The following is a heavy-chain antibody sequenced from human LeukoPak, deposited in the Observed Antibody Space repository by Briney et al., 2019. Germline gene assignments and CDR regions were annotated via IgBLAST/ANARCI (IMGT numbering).Heavy chain of an antibody. CDR3: ARGSVKAAGNFQH. Sequence: GASVNVSCKASGGTFSSYAISWVRQAPGQGLEWMGGIIPIFGTANYAQKFQGRVTITADESTSTAYMELSSLRSEDTAVYYCARGSVKAAGNFQHWGQGTLVTVSS. CDR2: IIPIFGTA. CDR1: GGTFSSYA. V-gene: IGHV1-69*13. J-gene: IGHJ1*01. D-gene: IGHD6-13*01.